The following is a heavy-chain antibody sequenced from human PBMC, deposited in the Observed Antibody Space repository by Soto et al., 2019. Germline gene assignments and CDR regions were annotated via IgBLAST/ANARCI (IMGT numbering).Heavy chain of an antibody. V-gene: IGHV3-66*01. Sequence: GSLRLSCAASGLTVSSNYMSWVRQAPGKGLEWVSVIYSGGSSYYADSVRGRFTISRDNSRNTLYLQMNSLRAEDTAVYYCARVPTVSKYFDYWGQGTLVTVSS. CDR1: GLTVSSNY. CDR2: IYSGGSS. D-gene: IGHD4-4*01. CDR3: ARVPTVSKYFDY. J-gene: IGHJ4*02.